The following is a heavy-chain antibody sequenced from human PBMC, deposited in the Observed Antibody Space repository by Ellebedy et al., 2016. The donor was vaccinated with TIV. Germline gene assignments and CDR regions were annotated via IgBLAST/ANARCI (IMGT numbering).Heavy chain of an antibody. CDR2: TSSNGTMK. V-gene: IGHV3-48*01. Sequence: GESLKISXTASGFTFNRYYMNWIRKVPRKGLEWVSYTSSNGTMKYYADSVKGRFIVSRDNARNSLTLEMNNLRADDTALYFCAVGLLQYWGQGTPVTVSS. J-gene: IGHJ1*01. D-gene: IGHD2-15*01. CDR3: AVGLLQY. CDR1: GFTFNRYY.